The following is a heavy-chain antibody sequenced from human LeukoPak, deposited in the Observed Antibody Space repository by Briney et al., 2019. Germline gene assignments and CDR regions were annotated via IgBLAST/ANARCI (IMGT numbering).Heavy chain of an antibody. Sequence: SETLSLTCTVSGGSISSYYWSWIRQPAGKGPEWIGRIYTSGSTNYNPSLKSRVTMSVDTSKNQFSLKLRSVTAADTAVYYCARGYNWGSPTRNFYYLDVWGKGTTVTVSS. CDR1: GGSISSYY. CDR2: IYTSGST. V-gene: IGHV4-4*07. J-gene: IGHJ6*03. D-gene: IGHD7-27*01. CDR3: ARGYNWGSPTRNFYYLDV.